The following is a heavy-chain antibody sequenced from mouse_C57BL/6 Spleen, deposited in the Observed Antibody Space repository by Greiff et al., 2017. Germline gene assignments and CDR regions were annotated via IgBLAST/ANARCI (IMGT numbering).Heavy chain of an antibody. CDR2: IRNKANGYTT. V-gene: IGHV7-3*01. Sequence: EVKLMESGGGLVQPGGSLSLSCAASGFTFTDYYMCWVRQPPGKALEWLGFIRNKANGYTTEYSASVKGRFTISRDNSQSILYLQMNALRAEDSATYYCARYLYYDYGAFADWGQGTLVTVAA. J-gene: IGHJ3*01. D-gene: IGHD2-4*01. CDR3: ARYLYYDYGAFAD. CDR1: GFTFTDYY.